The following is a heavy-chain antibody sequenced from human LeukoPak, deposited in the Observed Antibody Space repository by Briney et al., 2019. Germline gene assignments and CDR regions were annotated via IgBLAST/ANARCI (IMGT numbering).Heavy chain of an antibody. V-gene: IGHV3-53*04. CDR1: GFTISYNY. D-gene: IGHD6-6*01. CDR3: ARDIPVDSRSSVPKPVRDS. CDR2: IYSNTSA. J-gene: IGHJ5*02. Sequence: PGGSLRLSFAASGFTISYNYMSWVRQAPGKGLQWVSVIYSNTSAYYADSVEGRFTISRHNSKNTLYLQMTSLRAEDTAVYYCARDIPVDSRSSVPKPVRDSWGQGTLVTVSS.